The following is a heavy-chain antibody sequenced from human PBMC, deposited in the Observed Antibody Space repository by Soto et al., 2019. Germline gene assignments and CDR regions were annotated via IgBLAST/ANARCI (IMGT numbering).Heavy chain of an antibody. J-gene: IGHJ4*02. CDR3: ARGAAGNAYY. D-gene: IGHD6-13*01. CDR2: ISFSSTNI. CDR1: GFTFSSYG. Sequence: EVQLVESGGGLVQPGGSLRLSCTASGFTFSSYGMNWVRQAPGKGLEWVSYISFSSTNIHQADSVRGRFTISRDNAKNSLYLQMNSLGADDTGVYYCARGAAGNAYYWCQGVVVTVSS. V-gene: IGHV3-48*01.